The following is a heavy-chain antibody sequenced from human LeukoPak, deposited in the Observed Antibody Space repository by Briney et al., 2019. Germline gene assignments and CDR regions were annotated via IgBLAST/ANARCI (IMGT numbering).Heavy chain of an antibody. CDR1: GFTFSSFA. CDR2: VSRSGVGT. V-gene: IGHV3-23*01. CDR3: AKDYEVGSIDY. D-gene: IGHD3-16*01. J-gene: IGHJ4*02. Sequence: GTLRLSCAASGFTFSSFAMSWIRQDPGKRLEWVSSVSRSGVGTYYADSVRGRFTISRDNSKNTVFLQMNSLRAEDSAVYYWAKDYEVGSIDYWGQGTLVTVS.